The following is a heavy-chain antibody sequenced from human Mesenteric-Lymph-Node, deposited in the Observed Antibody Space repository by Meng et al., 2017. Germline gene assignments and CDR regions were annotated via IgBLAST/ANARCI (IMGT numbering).Heavy chain of an antibody. CDR2: IYYSGST. V-gene: IGHV4-61*01. D-gene: IGHD3-3*01. J-gene: IGHJ6*01. Sequence: SETLSLTCTVSGGSVSSGSYHWSWIRQPPGKGLEWIGYIYYSGSTNYNPSLKSRVTISVDTSKNQFSLKLSSVTAADTAVYYCARGPRNYDFWSGYYRDYYYYGMAVWGQGNTV. CDR3: ARGPRNYDFWSGYYRDYYYYGMAV. CDR1: GGSVSSGSYH.